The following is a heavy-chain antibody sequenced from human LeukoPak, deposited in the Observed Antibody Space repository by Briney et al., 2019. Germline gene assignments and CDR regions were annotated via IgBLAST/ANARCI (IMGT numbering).Heavy chain of an antibody. CDR2: ISFDGSNK. Sequence: GGSLRLSCAASGLTFSSYGMHWVRQAPGRGLEWVAVISFDGSNKHFADSVKGRFTISRDNSKNTVYLQMNSLRAEDTALYYCAKEVLSRTSKYHFDYWGQGTLVTVSS. V-gene: IGHV3-30*18. CDR3: AKEVLSRTSKYHFDY. J-gene: IGHJ4*02. D-gene: IGHD2-2*01. CDR1: GLTFSSYG.